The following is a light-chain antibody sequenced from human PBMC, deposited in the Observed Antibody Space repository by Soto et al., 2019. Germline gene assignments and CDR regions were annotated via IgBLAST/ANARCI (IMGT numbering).Light chain of an antibody. Sequence: QSVLTQPPSVSAAPGQKVTISCSGSSSNIGKNYISWYQQLPGTAPKLLIYDNNKRPSGTPDRFSGSNSGTSATLGIAGLQTGDEADYYCGTWDSSLSAGVFGGGTKLTVL. J-gene: IGLJ2*01. V-gene: IGLV1-51*01. CDR3: GTWDSSLSAGV. CDR2: DNN. CDR1: SSNIGKNY.